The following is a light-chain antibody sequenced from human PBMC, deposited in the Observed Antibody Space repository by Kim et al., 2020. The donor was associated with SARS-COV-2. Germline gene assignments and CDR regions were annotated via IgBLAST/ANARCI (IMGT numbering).Light chain of an antibody. CDR1: QSVSTNF. Sequence: EIVLTQSPGTLSLSPGERATLSCRTSQSVSTNFLAWYRQRPGQAPMLLIYGTSYRATGIPDRFSGSGSGTDFTLTISRLEPEDFAVYYCQQYGSSPRTFGQGTKVDIK. J-gene: IGKJ1*01. V-gene: IGKV3-20*01. CDR3: QQYGSSPRT. CDR2: GTS.